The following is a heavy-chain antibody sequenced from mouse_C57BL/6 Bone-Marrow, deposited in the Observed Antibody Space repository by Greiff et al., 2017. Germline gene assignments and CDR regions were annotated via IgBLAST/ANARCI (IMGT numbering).Heavy chain of an antibody. J-gene: IGHJ3*01. D-gene: IGHD2-1*01. V-gene: IGHV1-64*01. Sequence: VQLQQPGAELVKPGASVKLSCKASGYTFTSYWMHWVKQRPGQGLEWIGMIHPNSGSTNYNEKFKSKATLTVDKSSSTAYMQLSSLTSEDSAVYYCARSKGNYGRFAYWGQETLVTVSA. CDR1: GYTFTSYW. CDR2: IHPNSGST. CDR3: ARSKGNYGRFAY.